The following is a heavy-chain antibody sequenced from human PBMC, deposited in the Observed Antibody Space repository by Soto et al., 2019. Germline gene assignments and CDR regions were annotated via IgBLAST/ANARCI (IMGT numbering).Heavy chain of an antibody. D-gene: IGHD1-1*01. CDR1: GADINTYS. J-gene: IGHJ6*02. V-gene: IGHV4-4*07. CDR3: ERDREAGYKFYHGMDV. Sequence: PSETLSLTCSVSGADINTYSWTWIRQPAGKGLEWIGRIYTSASINYNPSLRGRVALSVDTSTNQVSLKLASVTAADTAVYYCERDREAGYKFYHGMDVWGQGNKVTVSS. CDR2: IYTSASI.